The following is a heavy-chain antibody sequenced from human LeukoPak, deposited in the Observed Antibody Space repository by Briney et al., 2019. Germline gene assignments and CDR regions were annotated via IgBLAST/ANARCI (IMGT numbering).Heavy chain of an antibody. Sequence: VRSLRLSCAASGFTFSSYAMHWVRQAPGKGLEWVAVISYDGSNKYYADSVKGRFTISRDNSKNTLYLQMNSLRAEDTVVYYCAKETMAPFDYWGQGTLVTVSS. CDR3: AKETMAPFDY. CDR1: GFTFSSYA. V-gene: IGHV3-30*04. J-gene: IGHJ4*02. D-gene: IGHD3-10*01. CDR2: ISYDGSNK.